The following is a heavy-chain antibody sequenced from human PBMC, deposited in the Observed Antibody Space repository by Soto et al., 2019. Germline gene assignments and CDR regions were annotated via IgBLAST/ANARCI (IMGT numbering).Heavy chain of an antibody. CDR2: ISVSGGST. CDR3: AKERLAAAGYFDY. Sequence: GGSLRLSCAASGFIFSSYAMSWVRQAPGKGLEWVSVISVSGGSTYYADSVKGRFIISRDNSKNTFYLQMNSLRAEDTAVYYCAKERLAAAGYFDYWGQGTRVTVSS. J-gene: IGHJ4*02. CDR1: GFIFSSYA. V-gene: IGHV3-23*01. D-gene: IGHD6-13*01.